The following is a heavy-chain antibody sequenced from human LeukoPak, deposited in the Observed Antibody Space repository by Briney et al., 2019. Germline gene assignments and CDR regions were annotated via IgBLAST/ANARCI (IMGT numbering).Heavy chain of an antibody. CDR2: IYYSGST. J-gene: IGHJ5*02. D-gene: IGHD3-10*01. V-gene: IGHV4-59*01. Sequence: SETLSLTCTVSGGSISSYYWSWIRRPPGKGLEWIGYIYYSGSTNYNPSLKSRVTISVDTSKNQFSLKLSSVTAADTAVYYCAREMGYYYGSGSYYRVGWFDPWGQGTLVTVSS. CDR3: AREMGYYYGSGSYYRVGWFDP. CDR1: GGSISSYY.